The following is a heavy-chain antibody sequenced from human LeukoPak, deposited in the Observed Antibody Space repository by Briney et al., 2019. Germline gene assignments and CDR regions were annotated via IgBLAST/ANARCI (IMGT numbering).Heavy chain of an antibody. V-gene: IGHV1-18*01. D-gene: IGHD6-19*01. J-gene: IGHJ4*02. Sequence: ASVKVSCKASGYTFTSFGISWVRQAPGQGLEWMGWISAYNGNTDYAQKFQGRVTMIKDTSTSTVYMELRSLRSDDTAVYYCARERSGWPPGYWGQGTLVTVSS. CDR1: GYTFTSFG. CDR3: ARERSGWPPGY. CDR2: ISAYNGNT.